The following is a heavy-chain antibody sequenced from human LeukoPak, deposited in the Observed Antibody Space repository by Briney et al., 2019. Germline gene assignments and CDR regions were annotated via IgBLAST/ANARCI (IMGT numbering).Heavy chain of an antibody. J-gene: IGHJ4*02. Sequence: GASVKVSCKASGYTFTDYNMHWVRQAPGQGLEWMGWINLNSGGTNFAQRFQGRVTMTRDTSISTAYMDLSRLISDDTAVYYCARDAGYCTGGSCWYFDHWGQGTLVTVSS. V-gene: IGHV1-2*02. CDR1: GYTFTDYN. CDR3: ARDAGYCTGGSCWYFDH. D-gene: IGHD2-15*01. CDR2: INLNSGGT.